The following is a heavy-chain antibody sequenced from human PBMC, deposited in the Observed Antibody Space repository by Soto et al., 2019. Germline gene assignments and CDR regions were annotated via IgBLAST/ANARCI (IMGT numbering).Heavy chain of an antibody. Sequence: QEEVVESGGGVVQPGRSLRLSCAASGFTFSSYAFHWVRQAPGKGLEWVAVISYDGLNQYYTDSVKGRFTISRDNSKNTLYLQMISLRADDTALYYCARGGGRNFGYYYPAMDVWGQGTTVAVSS. V-gene: IGHV3-30*04. J-gene: IGHJ6*02. CDR2: ISYDGLNQ. CDR3: ARGGGRNFGYYYPAMDV. D-gene: IGHD1-7*01. CDR1: GFTFSSYA.